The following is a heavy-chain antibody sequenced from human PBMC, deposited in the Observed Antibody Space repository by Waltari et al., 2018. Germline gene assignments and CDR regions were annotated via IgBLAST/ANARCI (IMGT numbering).Heavy chain of an antibody. CDR3: ARVEYSGSYYEDYYYYMDV. CDR2: ISYDGSNK. V-gene: IGHV3-30-3*01. Sequence: QVQLVESGGGVVQPGRSLRLSCAASGFTFSSYAMHWVRQAPGKGLEWVAVISYDGSNKYDADSGKGRFTISRDNSKNTLYLQMNSLRAEDTAVYYCARVEYSGSYYEDYYYYMDVWGKGTTVTISS. J-gene: IGHJ6*03. D-gene: IGHD1-26*01. CDR1: GFTFSSYA.